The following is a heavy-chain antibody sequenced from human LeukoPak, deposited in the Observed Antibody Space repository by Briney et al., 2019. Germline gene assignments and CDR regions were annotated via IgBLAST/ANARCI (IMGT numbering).Heavy chain of an antibody. J-gene: IGHJ4*02. CDR1: GFTVSSNY. V-gene: IGHV3-53*01. D-gene: IGHD6-19*01. CDR3: AGRRSSGWYAY. CDR2: IYDSGTT. Sequence: GGSLRLSCATSGFTVSSNYMSWVRQAPGKGLEWVSVIYDSGTTYYADSVKGRFLIFRDTSKNTVDLQMNSLRAEDTAVYYCAGRRSSGWYAYWGQGTLVTVSS.